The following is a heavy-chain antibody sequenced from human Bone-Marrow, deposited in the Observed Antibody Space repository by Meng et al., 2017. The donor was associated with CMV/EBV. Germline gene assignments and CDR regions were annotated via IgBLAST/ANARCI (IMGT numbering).Heavy chain of an antibody. CDR3: ARHYYYYGMDV. V-gene: IGHV4-34*01. J-gene: IGHJ6*02. CDR1: GGSFSGYY. Sequence: SQTLSLTCAVYGGSFSGYYWSWIRQPPGKGLEWIGEINHSGSTNYNPSLKSRVTISVDTSKNQFSLKLSSVTAADTAVHYCARHYYYYGMDVWGQGTTVTVSS. CDR2: INHSGST.